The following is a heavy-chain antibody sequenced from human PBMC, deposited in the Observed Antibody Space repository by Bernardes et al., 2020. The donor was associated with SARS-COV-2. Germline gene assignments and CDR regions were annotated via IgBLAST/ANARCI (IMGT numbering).Heavy chain of an antibody. D-gene: IGHD3-3*01. CDR2: INPNSGGT. Sequence: ASMKVSCKASGYTFTGYYMHWVRQAPGQGLEWMGWINPNSGGTNYAQKFQGWVTMTRDTSISTAYMELSRLRSDDTAVYYCARDRSWSGYVRDRLDYGMDAWGKGNTVTVSS. V-gene: IGHV1-2*04. J-gene: IGHJ6*04. CDR1: GYTFTGYY. CDR3: ARDRSWSGYVRDRLDYGMDA.